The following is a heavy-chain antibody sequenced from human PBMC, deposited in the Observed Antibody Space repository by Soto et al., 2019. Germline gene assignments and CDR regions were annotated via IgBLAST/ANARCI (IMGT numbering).Heavy chain of an antibody. J-gene: IGHJ5*02. CDR1: GFTFTSYA. CDR2: VIGSGSRT. Sequence: EVQLLESGGGLVQPGGSLRLSCAASGFTFTSYAMAWVRQAPGKGLEWVSVVIGSGSRTYYADSVKDRFTIARDNFKKTLYLHMNVLRAEDTAVYYCARDRGVARGWFDPWGRGTLVTVSS. D-gene: IGHD5-12*01. V-gene: IGHV3-23*01. CDR3: ARDRGVARGWFDP.